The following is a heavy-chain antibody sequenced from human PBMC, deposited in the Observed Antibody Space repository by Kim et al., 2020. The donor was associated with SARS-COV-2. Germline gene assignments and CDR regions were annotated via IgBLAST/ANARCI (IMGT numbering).Heavy chain of an antibody. CDR3: ARVYSSSTSCYDLVDY. CDR1: GFTFSSYG. V-gene: IGHV3-33*05. D-gene: IGHD2-2*01. CDR2: ISYDGSNK. J-gene: IGHJ4*02. Sequence: GGSLRLSCAASGFTFSSYGMHWVRQAPGKGLEWVAVISYDGSNKYYADSVKGRFTISRDNSKNTLYLQMNSLRAEDTAVYYCARVYSSSTSCYDLVDYWGQGTLVTVSS.